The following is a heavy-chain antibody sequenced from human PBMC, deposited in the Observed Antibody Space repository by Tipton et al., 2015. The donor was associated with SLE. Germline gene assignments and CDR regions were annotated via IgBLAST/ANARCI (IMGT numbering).Heavy chain of an antibody. V-gene: IGHV4-59*01. CDR3: AGAVDPSEGRNFWSLFY. CDR2: LYYSGST. J-gene: IGHJ4*02. D-gene: IGHD3-3*01. CDR1: GGSISSYY. Sequence: TLSLTCTVSGGSISSYYWSWIRQPPGKGLEWIGYLYYSGSTKCNPSLKSRVTISVDTSRNQFSLRLNSVTGADTAVYYCAGAVDPSEGRNFWSLFYWGQGTLATVPS.